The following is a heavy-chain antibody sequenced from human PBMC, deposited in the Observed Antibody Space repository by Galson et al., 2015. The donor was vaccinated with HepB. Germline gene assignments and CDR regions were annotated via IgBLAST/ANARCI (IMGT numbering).Heavy chain of an antibody. D-gene: IGHD1-26*01. CDR3: VKERGASRVYFES. V-gene: IGHV3-23*01. CDR2: IRGSGGST. J-gene: IGHJ4*02. Sequence: SLRLSCAASGFTLSDYDMSWVRQAPGKGLEWVSVIRGSGGSTYYADSVKGRFTITRDNSKNTLYLHMNSLTAEDTAGYYCVKERGASRVYFESWGQGTLVTVSS. CDR1: GFTLSDYD.